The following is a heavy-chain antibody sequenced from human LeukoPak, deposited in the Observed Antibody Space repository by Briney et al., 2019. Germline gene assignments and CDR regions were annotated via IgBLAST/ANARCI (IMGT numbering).Heavy chain of an antibody. Sequence: GGSLRLSCAAPGFTVSSNYMSWVRQAPGKGLEWVSVIYSGGSTYYADSVKGRFTISRDNSKNTLYLQMNSLRAEDTAVYYCARAIPHAFDIWGQGTMVTVSS. J-gene: IGHJ3*02. D-gene: IGHD2-2*02. V-gene: IGHV3-66*01. CDR3: ARAIPHAFDI. CDR2: IYSGGST. CDR1: GFTVSSNY.